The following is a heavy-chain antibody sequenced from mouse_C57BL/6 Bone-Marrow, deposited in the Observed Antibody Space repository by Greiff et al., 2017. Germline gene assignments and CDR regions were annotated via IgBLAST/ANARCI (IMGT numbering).Heavy chain of an antibody. CDR3: VRDSPLLLTLFAY. D-gene: IGHD2-1*01. CDR2: IRSKSNNYAT. V-gene: IGHV10-1*01. Sequence: EVMLVESGGGLVQPKGSLKLSCAASGFSFNTYAMNWVRQAPGKGLEWVARIRSKSNNYATYYADSVKDRFTISRDDSESMLYLQMNNLKTDDTAMYCCVRDSPLLLTLFAYWGQGTLVTVSA. CDR1: GFSFNTYA. J-gene: IGHJ3*01.